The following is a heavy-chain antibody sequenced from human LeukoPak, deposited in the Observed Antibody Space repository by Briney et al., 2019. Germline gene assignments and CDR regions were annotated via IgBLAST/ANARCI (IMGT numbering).Heavy chain of an antibody. CDR3: ARASHDYGDYSHFDY. Sequence: SETLSLTCTVSGGSISSYYWSWIRQPAGKGLEWIGRIYTSGSTNYNPSLKSRVTMSVDTSKNQFSLKLSSVTAADTAVYYCARASHDYGDYSHFDYWGQGTLVTVSS. J-gene: IGHJ4*02. D-gene: IGHD4-17*01. CDR2: IYTSGST. CDR1: GGSISSYY. V-gene: IGHV4-4*07.